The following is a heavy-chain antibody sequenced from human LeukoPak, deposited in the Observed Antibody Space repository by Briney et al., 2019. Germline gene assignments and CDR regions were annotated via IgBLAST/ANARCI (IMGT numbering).Heavy chain of an antibody. CDR1: GFTLSTYW. J-gene: IGHJ4*02. CDR2: IKGDESAR. Sequence: PGGSLRLSCAASGFTLSTYWMAWVRQAPEKGLEWVANIKGDESARHQADSVKGRFTIPRDNTQNAVYLQMSSLRGEDTAVYYCARDVVGSLDYWGQGTLVTVCS. CDR3: ARDVVGSLDY. V-gene: IGHV3-7*01. D-gene: IGHD1-26*01.